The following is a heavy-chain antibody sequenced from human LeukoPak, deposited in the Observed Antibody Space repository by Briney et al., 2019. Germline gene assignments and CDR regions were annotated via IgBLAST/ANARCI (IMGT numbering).Heavy chain of an antibody. CDR2: ISSSGSTI. CDR1: GFTFSSYE. V-gene: IGHV3-48*03. CDR3: ARDSYSYGHFDY. D-gene: IGHD5-18*01. Sequence: PGGSLRLSCAASGFTFSSYEMNWVRQAPGKGPEWVSYISSSGSTIYYADSVKGRFTISRDNAKNSLYLQMNSLRAEDTAVYYCARDSYSYGHFDYWGQGTLVTVSS. J-gene: IGHJ4*02.